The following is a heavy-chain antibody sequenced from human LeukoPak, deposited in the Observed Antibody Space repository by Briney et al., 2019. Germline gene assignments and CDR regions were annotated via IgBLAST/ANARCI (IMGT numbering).Heavy chain of an antibody. CDR1: GFIFNSYG. CDR3: ARDGDDDSSGYLPY. V-gene: IGHV3-30*02. D-gene: IGHD3-22*01. J-gene: IGHJ4*02. CDR2: IRYDGSNK. Sequence: GGSLRLSCAASGFIFNSYGMHWVRQAPGKGLEWVAFIRYDGSNKYYADSVKGRFTISRDNSKNTLYLQMNSLRVEDTAVYYCARDGDDDSSGYLPYWGQGTLVTVSS.